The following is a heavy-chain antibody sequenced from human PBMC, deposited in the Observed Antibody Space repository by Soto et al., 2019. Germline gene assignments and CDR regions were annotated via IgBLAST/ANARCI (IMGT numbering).Heavy chain of an antibody. V-gene: IGHV1-69*01. D-gene: IGHD1-26*01. CDR2: VIPIFGTA. CDR1: GGTFSSYS. Sequence: QVQLVQSGAEVKKPGSSVKVSCKASGGTFSSYSINWVRQAPGQGLEWMGEVIPIFGTANYAQKFQGRVTITADESTSTASMELSSLRSEDTAVYYCARDVGRHSGGIDYWGQGTLVTVSS. J-gene: IGHJ4*02. CDR3: ARDVGRHSGGIDY.